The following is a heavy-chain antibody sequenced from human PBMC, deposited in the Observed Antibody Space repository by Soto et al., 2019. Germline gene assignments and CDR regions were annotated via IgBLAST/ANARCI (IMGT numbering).Heavy chain of an antibody. D-gene: IGHD6-19*01. CDR3: ARKIAVAGADSYYYGMDV. CDR1: GYTFTSYG. CDR2: ISAYNGNT. Sequence: QVQLVQSGAEVKKPGASVKVSCKASGYTFTSYGISWVRQAPGQGLEWMGWISAYNGNTNYAQKLQGRVTITTDTSTSTAHMELRSLRSDDTAVYYCARKIAVAGADSYYYGMDVWGQGTTVTVSS. V-gene: IGHV1-18*01. J-gene: IGHJ6*02.